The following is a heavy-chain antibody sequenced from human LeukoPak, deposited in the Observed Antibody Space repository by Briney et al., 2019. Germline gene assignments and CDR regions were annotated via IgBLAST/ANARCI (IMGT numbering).Heavy chain of an antibody. CDR1: GYTFTSYG. CDR3: AREEGRDYDSSGYYFDY. D-gene: IGHD3-22*01. Sequence: ASVKVSCKASGYTFTSYGISWVRQAPGQGLEWMGWISAYNGNTNYAQKLQGRVTMTTDTSTSTAYMELRSLRADDTAVYYCAREEGRDYDSSGYYFDYWGQGTLVTVSS. V-gene: IGHV1-18*01. CDR2: ISAYNGNT. J-gene: IGHJ4*02.